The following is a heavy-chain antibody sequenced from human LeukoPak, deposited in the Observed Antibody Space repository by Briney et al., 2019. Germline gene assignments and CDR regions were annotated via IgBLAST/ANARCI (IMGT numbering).Heavy chain of an antibody. D-gene: IGHD2-15*01. J-gene: IGHJ4*02. Sequence: WASVKVSCKASGYTFTSYYMHWVRQAPGQGLEWIGIINPSGGSTSYAQKFQGRVTITRDTSASTAYMELSSLRSEDTAVYYCASAGYCSGGSCYSYADYWGQGTLVTVSS. CDR2: INPSGGST. CDR1: GYTFTSYY. CDR3: ASAGYCSGGSCYSYADY. V-gene: IGHV1-46*01.